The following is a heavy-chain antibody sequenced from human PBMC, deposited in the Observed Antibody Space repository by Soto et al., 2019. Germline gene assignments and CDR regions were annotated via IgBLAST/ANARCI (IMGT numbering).Heavy chain of an antibody. CDR2: ISSSGSTI. V-gene: IGHV3-11*01. J-gene: IGHJ5*02. Sequence: QVQLVESGGGLVKPGGSLRLSCAASGFTFSDYYMSWIRQAPGKGLEWVSYISSSGSTIYYADSVKGRFTISRDNAKKSLYLQINSVRAVDTAVYYCAGDVAGGCSGGSCYLGRNWFDPWGQGTLVTVSS. D-gene: IGHD2-15*01. CDR1: GFTFSDYY. CDR3: AGDVAGGCSGGSCYLGRNWFDP.